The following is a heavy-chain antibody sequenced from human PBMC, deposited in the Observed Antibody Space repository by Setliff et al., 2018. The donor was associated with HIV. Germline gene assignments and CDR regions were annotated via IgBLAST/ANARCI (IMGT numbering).Heavy chain of an antibody. V-gene: IGHV4-59*08. CDR3: ARREGVRYSSGYYGGAFDI. D-gene: IGHD6-19*01. CDR2: INFNGVT. CDR1: GGSMKPYY. J-gene: IGHJ3*02. Sequence: SETLSLTCTVSGGSMKPYYWSWIRQPPGKGPEWIGFINFNGVTDYNPSLKSRLIMSLDMSRNQVSLKMTSVTAADTAVYYCARREGVRYSSGYYGGAFDIWGQGTMVT.